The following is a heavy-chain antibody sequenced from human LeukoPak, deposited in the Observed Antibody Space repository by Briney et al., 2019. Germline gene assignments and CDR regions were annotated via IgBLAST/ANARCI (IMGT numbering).Heavy chain of an antibody. CDR2: IYSGGST. D-gene: IGHD3-10*01. Sequence: GGSLRLSCAASGFTVSSNYMSWVRQAPGKGLEWVSVIYSGGSTYYADSVKGRFTISRDNSKNTLYLQMNSLRAEDTAVYYCASHGSGSYYSRFYYYMDVWGKGTTVTISS. CDR3: ASHGSGSYYSRFYYYMDV. V-gene: IGHV3-66*04. J-gene: IGHJ6*03. CDR1: GFTVSSNY.